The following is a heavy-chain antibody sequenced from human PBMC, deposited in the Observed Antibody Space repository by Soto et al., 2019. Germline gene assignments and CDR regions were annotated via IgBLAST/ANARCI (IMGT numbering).Heavy chain of an antibody. CDR3: ASAKSYFDWLPSLSSWFDP. V-gene: IGHV1-8*01. CDR1: GYTFTSYD. Sequence: ASVKVSCKASGYTFTSYDINWVRQATGQGLEWMGWMNPNSGNTGYAQKLQGRVTMTRNTSTSTAYMELRSLRSDATAVYYCASAKSYFDWLPSLSSWFDPWGQGTLVTVSS. J-gene: IGHJ5*02. CDR2: MNPNSGNT. D-gene: IGHD3-9*01.